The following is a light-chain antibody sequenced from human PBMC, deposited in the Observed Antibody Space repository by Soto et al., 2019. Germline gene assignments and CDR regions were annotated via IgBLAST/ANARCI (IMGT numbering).Light chain of an antibody. CDR2: LGS. CDR1: QSLLHT. J-gene: IGKJ5*01. V-gene: IGKV2-28*01. CDR3: MQALHPT. Sequence: DIVMPQSPLSLPVTPGEPASISCTSSQSLLHTDWYLQKPGQSPQLLIYLGSNRASGVPDRFSGSGSGTDFTLKISRVEAEDVGVYYCMQALHPTFGQGTRLEIK.